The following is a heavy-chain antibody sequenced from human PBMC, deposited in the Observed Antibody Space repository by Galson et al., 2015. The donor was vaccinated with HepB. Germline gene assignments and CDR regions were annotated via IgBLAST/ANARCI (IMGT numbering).Heavy chain of an antibody. CDR1: GFTFSSYS. J-gene: IGHJ4*02. Sequence: SLRLSCAAYGFTFSSYSMNWVRQAPGKGLEWVSYISSSSSTIYYADSVKGRFTISRDNAKNSLYLQMNSLRDEDTAVYYCARVGYYVVGWTKDYLDYWGQGTLQDYFDYWGQGTLVTVSS. CDR2: ISSSSSTI. D-gene: IGHD4-17*01. V-gene: IGHV3-48*02. CDR3: ARVGYYVVGWTKDYLDYWGQGTLQDYFDY.